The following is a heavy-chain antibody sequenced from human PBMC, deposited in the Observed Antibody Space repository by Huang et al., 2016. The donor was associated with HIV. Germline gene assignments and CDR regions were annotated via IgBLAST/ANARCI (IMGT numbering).Heavy chain of an antibody. J-gene: IGHJ4*02. D-gene: IGHD4-4*01. CDR1: GGPFRSYS. CDR2: LMPVLESP. V-gene: IGHV1-69*13. CDR3: ARGSLEYSVSSSLDY. Sequence: QVQLLQSGAEVKKPGSSVKVSCKASGGPFRSYSIAWVRQAPGQGLEWMASLMPVLESPNYAQKLQGRVRVTADESTSTVYMELRDLRPDDTAVYFCARGSLEYSVSSSLDYWGQGTHVTVSS.